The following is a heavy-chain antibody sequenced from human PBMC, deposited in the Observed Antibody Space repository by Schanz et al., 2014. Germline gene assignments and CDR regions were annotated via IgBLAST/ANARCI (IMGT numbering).Heavy chain of an antibody. V-gene: IGHV3-7*01. D-gene: IGHD4-17*01. CDR1: GFTFSNYW. CDR3: AKDMHKDYGGKPQAFDI. CDR2: IRQEGSEK. J-gene: IGHJ3*02. Sequence: EVQLVESGGGLVQPGESLRVSCAASGFTFSNYWMSWVRQAPGKGLEWVANIRQEGSEKYYVDSVKGRFTVSRDDAKNSLYLQMNSLRDEDTALYYCAKDMHKDYGGKPQAFDIWGQGTMVTVSS.